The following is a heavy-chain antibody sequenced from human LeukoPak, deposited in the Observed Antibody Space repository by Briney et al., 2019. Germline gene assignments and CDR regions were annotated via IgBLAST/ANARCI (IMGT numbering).Heavy chain of an antibody. J-gene: IGHJ4*02. CDR2: ISSKGGST. Sequence: GGSLRLSCSASGFTFSSYAMHWVRQAPGKGLEYVSAISSKGGSTYYADSVKGRFTISRDNSKNTLYLQMSSLRAEDTAVYYCVKGSQQLVLDYFDYWGQGTLVTVSS. V-gene: IGHV3-64D*06. D-gene: IGHD6-13*01. CDR3: VKGSQQLVLDYFDY. CDR1: GFTFSSYA.